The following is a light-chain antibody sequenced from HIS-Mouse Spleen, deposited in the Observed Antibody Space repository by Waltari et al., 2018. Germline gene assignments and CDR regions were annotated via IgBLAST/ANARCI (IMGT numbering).Light chain of an antibody. Sequence: QSALTQPRSVSGSPGQSVTISCTGTSSDVGGYNYVSWYQQHPGKAPKLMIYDVSKRPSGVSNRFSGSKSGNTASLTISGLQAEDEADYYCSSYTSSSFNVVFGGGTKLTVL. J-gene: IGLJ2*01. CDR1: SSDVGGYNY. CDR2: DVS. CDR3: SSYTSSSFNVV. V-gene: IGLV2-11*01.